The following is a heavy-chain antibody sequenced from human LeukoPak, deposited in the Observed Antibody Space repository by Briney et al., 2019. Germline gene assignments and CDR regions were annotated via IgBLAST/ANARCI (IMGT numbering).Heavy chain of an antibody. D-gene: IGHD5-18*01. CDR3: AKRPHSSVYYFDY. CDR2: ISGTGIST. V-gene: IGHV3-23*01. J-gene: IGHJ4*02. Sequence: GGSLRLSCAASGFTFRSYGLSWVRQAPGKGLEWVSGISGTGISTYYADSVKGRFTISRDNSKNTLYLQMNSLRAEDTAVYYCAKRPHSSVYYFDYWGQGTLVTVSS. CDR1: GFTFRSYG.